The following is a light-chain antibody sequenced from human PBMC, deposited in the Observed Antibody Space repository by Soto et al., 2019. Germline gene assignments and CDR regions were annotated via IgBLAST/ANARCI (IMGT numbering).Light chain of an antibody. J-gene: IGKJ1*01. CDR1: QSVSRY. CDR3: QQRSNWPGT. CDR2: DAS. Sequence: EISFTRAPATLSLSPGERATISCRASQSVSRYLAWYQQKHGQAPRLLIYDASNRDTGIPARFSGSGSGTDFTLPISRLEPEDFQVYYCQQRSNWPGTFGQGTKVDIK. V-gene: IGKV3-11*01.